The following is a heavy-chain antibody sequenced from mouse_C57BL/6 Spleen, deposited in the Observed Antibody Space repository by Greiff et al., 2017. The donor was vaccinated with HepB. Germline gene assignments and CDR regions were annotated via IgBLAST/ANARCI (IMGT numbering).Heavy chain of an antibody. J-gene: IGHJ3*01. CDR1: GYAFSSYW. Sequence: QVQLQQSGAELVKPGASVKISCKASGYAFSSYWMNWVKQRPGKGLEWIGQIYPGDGDTNYNGKFKGKATLTADKSSSTAYMQLSSLTSEDSAVYFCARLRRDYDYDEAFAYWGQGTLVTVSA. V-gene: IGHV1-80*01. D-gene: IGHD2-4*01. CDR3: ARLRRDYDYDEAFAY. CDR2: IYPGDGDT.